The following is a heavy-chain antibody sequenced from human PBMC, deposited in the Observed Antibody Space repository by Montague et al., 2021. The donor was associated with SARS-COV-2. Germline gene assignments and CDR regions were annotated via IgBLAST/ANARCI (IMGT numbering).Heavy chain of an antibody. Sequence: SETLSLTCAVYGPSFSGYYRNHIGMTQGKGPVSLGEISHSGTTKYNPSLKSRFTISADTSKNQFSLTLTSVTAADTAVYFCARRPGRVWGLDVWGHGTTVTVSS. CDR1: GPSFSGYY. D-gene: IGHD3-10*01. V-gene: IGHV4-34*01. CDR3: ARRPGRVWGLDV. CDR2: ISHSGTT. J-gene: IGHJ6*02.